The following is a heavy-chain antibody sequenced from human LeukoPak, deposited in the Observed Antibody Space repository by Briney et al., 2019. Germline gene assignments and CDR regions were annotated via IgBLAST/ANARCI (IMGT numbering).Heavy chain of an antibody. V-gene: IGHV1-2*02. CDR3: AGCYPYDAFDI. CDR1: GYTFTGYY. CDR2: MNPKSGGK. J-gene: IGHJ3*02. D-gene: IGHD2-8*01. Sequence: GASVKVSCKASGYTFTGYYMHWVGQAPGQGVEGMGWMNPKSGGKNYAQKFQGRVTMNRDKSISRAYMEVSRLRSDDTAVYYCAGCYPYDAFDIWGQGTMVTVSS.